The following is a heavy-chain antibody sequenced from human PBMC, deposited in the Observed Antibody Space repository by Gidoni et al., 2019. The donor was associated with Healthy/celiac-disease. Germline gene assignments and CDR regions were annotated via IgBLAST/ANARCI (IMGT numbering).Heavy chain of an antibody. CDR1: GFTFSSYG. CDR2: IWYDGSNK. V-gene: IGHV3-33*01. Sequence: QVQLVESGGGVVQPGRSLRLSCAASGFTFSSYGMHWVRQAPGKGLEWVAVIWYDGSNKFYADSVKGRFTISRDNSKNTLYLQMNSLRAEDTAVYYCARDGVNRRGWFDPWGQGTLVTASS. J-gene: IGHJ5*02. D-gene: IGHD3-16*01. CDR3: ARDGVNRRGWFDP.